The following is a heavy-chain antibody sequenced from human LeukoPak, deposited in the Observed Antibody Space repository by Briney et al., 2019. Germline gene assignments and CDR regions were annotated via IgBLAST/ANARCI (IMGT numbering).Heavy chain of an antibody. Sequence: GASVKVSFKASGGTFSIYAISWGRQAPGQGLEWMGGIIPIFGTANYAQKFQGRVTITADESTSTAYMELSSLRSEDTAVYYCARGIAAAGRDYWGQGTLVTVSS. CDR2: IIPIFGTA. D-gene: IGHD6-13*01. V-gene: IGHV1-69*01. CDR3: ARGIAAAGRDY. J-gene: IGHJ4*02. CDR1: GGTFSIYA.